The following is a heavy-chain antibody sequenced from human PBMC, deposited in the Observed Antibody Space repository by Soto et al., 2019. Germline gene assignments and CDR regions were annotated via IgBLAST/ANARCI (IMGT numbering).Heavy chain of an antibody. V-gene: IGHV1-3*01. CDR2: INGANGDT. J-gene: IGHJ4*02. Sequence: QVQLVQSGAEVKKPGASVKVSCKASGYTFTAYPVHWVRQAPGQRLEWMGWINGANGDTGYSQKFQGRVTVTRDTSANTVYMELSSLKSEDTAVYYCARKDYYGAGIYYFDHWGQGNLVTVSS. D-gene: IGHD3-10*01. CDR3: ARKDYYGAGIYYFDH. CDR1: GYTFTAYP.